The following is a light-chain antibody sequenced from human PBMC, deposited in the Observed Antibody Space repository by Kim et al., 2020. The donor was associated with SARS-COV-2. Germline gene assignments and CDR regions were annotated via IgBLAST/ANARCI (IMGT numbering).Light chain of an antibody. V-gene: IGKV1D-43*01. CDR2: YVS. J-gene: IGKJ2*01. Sequence: SPSGGDRVPITYWASRAITNYLAYHQEKPGKAPRHFIYYVSCLQSGVPSKFSRSVSVTDYSLTFSGLQPDDFATFYCQQYSTYPHTFGQGTKLDI. CDR1: RAITNY. CDR3: QQYSTYPHT.